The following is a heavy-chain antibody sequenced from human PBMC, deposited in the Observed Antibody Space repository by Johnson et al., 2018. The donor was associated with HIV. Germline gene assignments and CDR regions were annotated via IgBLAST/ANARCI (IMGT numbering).Heavy chain of an antibody. J-gene: IGHJ3*02. CDR1: GFTISNYG. Sequence: VQLVESGGGVVQPGRSLRLSCVASGFTISNYGMHWVRQAPGKGLEWVAVMWYDGSNKYYADSVKGRFIISRDNSKNTLLLQMNSLRAEDTAVYYCAKCIWGSSLIDAFDIWGQGTMVTVSS. D-gene: IGHD6-13*01. V-gene: IGHV3-33*06. CDR2: MWYDGSNK. CDR3: AKCIWGSSLIDAFDI.